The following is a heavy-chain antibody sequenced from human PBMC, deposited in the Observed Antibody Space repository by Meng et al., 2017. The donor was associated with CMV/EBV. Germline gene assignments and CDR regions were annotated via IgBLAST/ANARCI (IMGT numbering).Heavy chain of an antibody. CDR3: ARGRSGWFTRSPHRNWFDP. D-gene: IGHD6-19*01. Sequence: GSLRLSCAVYGGSFSGYYWSWIRQPPGKGLEWIGEINHSGSTNYKPSLKSRVTISVDTSKNQFSLKLRSVTAADTAVYYCARGRSGWFTRSPHRNWFDPWGQGTLVTVSS. CDR2: INHSGST. J-gene: IGHJ5*02. V-gene: IGHV4-34*01. CDR1: GGSFSGYY.